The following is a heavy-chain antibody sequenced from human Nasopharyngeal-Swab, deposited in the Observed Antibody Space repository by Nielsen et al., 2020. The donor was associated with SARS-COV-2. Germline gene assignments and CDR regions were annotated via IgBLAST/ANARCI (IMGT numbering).Heavy chain of an antibody. CDR2: VSYSGTA. Sequence: SETLSLTCTVSGASISSSINYWGWIRQSPQKGLEWIGTVSYSGTANYNPSLNIRVTISVDTSKNQFSLKLISVTAADTAVYYCARDESGDYLGLPFDYWGQGTLVTVSS. V-gene: IGHV4-39*07. J-gene: IGHJ4*02. D-gene: IGHD4-17*01. CDR1: GASISSSINY. CDR3: ARDESGDYLGLPFDY.